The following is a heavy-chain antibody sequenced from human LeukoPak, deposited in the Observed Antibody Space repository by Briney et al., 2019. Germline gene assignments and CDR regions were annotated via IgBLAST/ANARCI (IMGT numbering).Heavy chain of an antibody. D-gene: IGHD3-9*01. CDR2: ISAYNGNT. CDR1: GYTFTSYG. V-gene: IGHV1-18*01. J-gene: IGHJ6*03. CDR3: ARTYYDILTGYPANYYYYYMDV. Sequence: GASVKVSCKASGYTFTSYGISWVRQAPGQGLEWMGWISAYNGNTNYAQKLQGRVTMTTDTSTGTAYMELRSLRSDDTAVYYCARTYYDILTGYPANYYYYYMDVWGKGTTVTVSS.